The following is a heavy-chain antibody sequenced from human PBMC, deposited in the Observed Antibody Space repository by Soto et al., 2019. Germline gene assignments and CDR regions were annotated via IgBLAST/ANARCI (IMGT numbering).Heavy chain of an antibody. CDR2: IYHTGTT. J-gene: IGHJ4*02. CDR1: GGSISSGDYY. Sequence: QLQQLGPRLVKPSETLSLTCPVSGGSISSGDYYWGWVRKPPGKGLEWMGSIYHTGTTYYNPSLKSRLIMFVDRSENQFSLMLNSVTVTDAAVYYCTGYLYSATLIWGQGALVTVSS. D-gene: IGHD3-16*02. CDR3: TGYLYSATLI. V-gene: IGHV4-39*01.